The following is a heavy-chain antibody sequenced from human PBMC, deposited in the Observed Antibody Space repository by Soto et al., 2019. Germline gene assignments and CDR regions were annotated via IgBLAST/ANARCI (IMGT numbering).Heavy chain of an antibody. Sequence: GGSLRLSCAASGFSFSSDWMNWVRQAPGKGLEWVAVISYDGSNKYYADSVKGRFTISRDNSKNTLYLQMNSLRAEDTAVYYCAKDLRYSSSWYAYYYYYGMDVWGQGTTVTVSS. V-gene: IGHV3-30*18. CDR3: AKDLRYSSSWYAYYYYYGMDV. D-gene: IGHD6-13*01. CDR1: GFSFSSDW. J-gene: IGHJ6*02. CDR2: ISYDGSNK.